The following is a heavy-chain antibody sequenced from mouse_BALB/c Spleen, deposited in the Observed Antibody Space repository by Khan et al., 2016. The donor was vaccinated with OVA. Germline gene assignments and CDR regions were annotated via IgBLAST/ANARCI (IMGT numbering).Heavy chain of an antibody. J-gene: IGHJ2*01. CDR2: ISVYYDDT. D-gene: IGHD2-2*01. CDR1: GYTFTDYA. V-gene: IGHV1S137*01. Sequence: QVQLKQSGPELVRPGESVKISCKGSGYTFTDYAMHWVKQSHAKSLEWIGVISVYYDDTNYNQKFKGKATMTVDKSSSTAYMELARLTYDDSAIYYCARGGQWLRRGGGNSDYWGQGTTLTVSS. CDR3: ARGGQWLRRGGGNSDY.